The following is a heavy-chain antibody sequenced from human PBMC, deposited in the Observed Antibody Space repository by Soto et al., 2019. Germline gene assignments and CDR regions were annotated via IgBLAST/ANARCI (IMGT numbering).Heavy chain of an antibody. CDR1: GGTFSSYA. CDR2: IIPIFGTA. D-gene: IGHD6-6*01. Sequence: QVQLVQSGAEVKKPGSSVKVSCKASGGTFSSYAISWVRQAPGQGLEWMGGIIPIFGTANYAQKFQGRVTITADESTSEAYMELSSLRSEDTAVYYCARETKGIAARPALALDYWGQGTLVTVSS. J-gene: IGHJ4*02. CDR3: ARETKGIAARPALALDY. V-gene: IGHV1-69*12.